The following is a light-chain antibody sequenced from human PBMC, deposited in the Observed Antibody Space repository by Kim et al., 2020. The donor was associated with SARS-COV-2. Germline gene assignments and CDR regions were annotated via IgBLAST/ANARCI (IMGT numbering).Light chain of an antibody. Sequence: EIVLTQSPGTLSLSPGERATLSCRASQSVSSSYLAWYQQKPGQAPRLLIYSASSRATGIPDRFSGSGSGTDFTLTISRLEPEDFAVYYCQQYGGSPGLTFGGGTKVDIK. CDR1: QSVSSSY. CDR2: SAS. V-gene: IGKV3-20*01. CDR3: QQYGGSPGLT. J-gene: IGKJ4*01.